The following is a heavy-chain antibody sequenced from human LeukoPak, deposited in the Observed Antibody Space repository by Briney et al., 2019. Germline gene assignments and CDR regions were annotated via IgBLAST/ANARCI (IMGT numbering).Heavy chain of an antibody. D-gene: IGHD3-22*01. CDR3: ARVKDYYDSSGGY. CDR1: GFTFSSYD. J-gene: IGHJ4*02. CDR2: ISSSSSYI. Sequence: GGSLRLSCAASGFTFSSYDMNWVRQAPGKGLEWVSSISSSSSYIYYADSVKGRFTISRDDAKNSLYLQMNSLRAEDTAVYYCARVKDYYDSSGGYWGQGTLVTVSS. V-gene: IGHV3-21*01.